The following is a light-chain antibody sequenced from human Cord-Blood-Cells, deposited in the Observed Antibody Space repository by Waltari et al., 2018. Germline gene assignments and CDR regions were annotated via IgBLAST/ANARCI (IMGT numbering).Light chain of an antibody. CDR1: SSDVGGYNY. Sequence: QSALTQPASVSGSPGQSITIPCTGTSSDVGGYNYLTWYQQHPGKAPKLMIYDVSTRPSGVSNRFSGSKSGNTASLTISGLQAEDEADYYCSSYTSSSSWVFGGGTKLTVL. V-gene: IGLV2-14*01. CDR2: DVS. J-gene: IGLJ3*02. CDR3: SSYTSSSSWV.